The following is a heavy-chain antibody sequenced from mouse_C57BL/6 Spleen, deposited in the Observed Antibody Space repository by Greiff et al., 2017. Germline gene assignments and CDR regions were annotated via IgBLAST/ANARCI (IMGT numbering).Heavy chain of an antibody. CDR1: GFTFSSYT. V-gene: IGHV5-9*01. J-gene: IGHJ3*01. D-gene: IGHD2-3*01. Sequence: EVNLVESGGGLVKPGGSLKLSCAASGFTFSSYTMSWVRQTPEKRLEWVATISGGGGNTYYPDSVKGRFTISRDNAKNTLYLQMSRLRSEATALYYCARGGRGLLRFAYWGQGTLVTVSA. CDR2: ISGGGGNT. CDR3: ARGGRGLLRFAY.